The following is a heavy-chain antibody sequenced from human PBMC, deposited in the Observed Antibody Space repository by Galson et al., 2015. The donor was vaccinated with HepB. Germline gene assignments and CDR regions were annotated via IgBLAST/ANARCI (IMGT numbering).Heavy chain of an antibody. Sequence: SLRLSCAASGFTVSSNYMSWVRQAPGKGPEWVSIIYSGTSTYYADSVRGRFTISRHNFKNTLYLQMNSLRAEDTAVYYCARGTARRVPAAMDYWGQGTLVTVSS. CDR3: ARGTARRVPAAMDY. CDR1: GFTVSSNY. J-gene: IGHJ4*02. V-gene: IGHV3-53*04. D-gene: IGHD2-2*01. CDR2: IYSGTST.